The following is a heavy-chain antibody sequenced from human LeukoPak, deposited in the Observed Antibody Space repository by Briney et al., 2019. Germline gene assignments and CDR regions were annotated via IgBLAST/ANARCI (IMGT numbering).Heavy chain of an antibody. Sequence: GGSLRLSCAASGFTSSSYWMSWVRQAPGKGLEWVANIKQDGSEKYYVDSVKGRFTISRDNAKNSLNLQMNSLRAEDTAVYYCARDRGSSGWYEFDSWGQGTLVTVSS. CDR3: ARDRGSSGWYEFDS. J-gene: IGHJ4*02. CDR2: IKQDGSEK. CDR1: GFTSSSYW. D-gene: IGHD6-19*01. V-gene: IGHV3-7*01.